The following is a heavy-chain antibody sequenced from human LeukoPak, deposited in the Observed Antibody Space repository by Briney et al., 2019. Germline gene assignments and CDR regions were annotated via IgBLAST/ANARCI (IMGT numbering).Heavy chain of an antibody. D-gene: IGHD3-3*01. CDR3: ARGSGFYYFDY. Sequence: PGGSLRLSCTASGFTFSSYWMTWVRQAPGMGPECVANINQDGSEKYYVDSVKGRFTISRDNAKNSLYLQMNSLRAEDTAVYYCARGSGFYYFDYWGQGTLVTVSS. CDR1: GFTFSSYW. J-gene: IGHJ4*02. CDR2: INQDGSEK. V-gene: IGHV3-7*01.